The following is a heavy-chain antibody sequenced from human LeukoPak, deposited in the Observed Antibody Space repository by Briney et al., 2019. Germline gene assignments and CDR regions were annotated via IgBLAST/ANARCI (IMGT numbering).Heavy chain of an antibody. CDR1: GGSFSGYY. D-gene: IGHD6-19*01. J-gene: IGHJ4*02. Sequence: SETLSLTCAVYGGSFSGYYWSWIRLPPGKGLEWIGEINHSGSTNYNPSLKSQVTISVDTSKNQFSLKLSSVTAADTAVYYCARAYSSGWYPKNSVFRDYWGQGTLVTVSS. CDR2: INHSGST. V-gene: IGHV4-34*01. CDR3: ARAYSSGWYPKNSVFRDY.